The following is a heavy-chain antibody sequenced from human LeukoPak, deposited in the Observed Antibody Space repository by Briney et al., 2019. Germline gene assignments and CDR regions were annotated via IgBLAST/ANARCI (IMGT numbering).Heavy chain of an antibody. J-gene: IGHJ4*02. CDR1: GFTFSDSA. CDR2: ICHSGANT. D-gene: IGHD4-23*01. CDR3: DKCRLIYGGYSDY. Sequence: GGSLRLSCAASGFTFSDSAMDWVRQAPGKGLEWVSLICHSGANTFYADSVKGRFSVSRDNSKNTMYLQMNSMRVEDTAVYYCDKCRLIYGGYSDYWGQGTLVTVSS. V-gene: IGHV3-23*01.